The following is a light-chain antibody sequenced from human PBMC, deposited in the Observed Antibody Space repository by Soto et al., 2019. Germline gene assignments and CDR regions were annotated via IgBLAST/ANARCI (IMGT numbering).Light chain of an antibody. V-gene: IGKV3-20*01. CDR2: GAS. CDR1: QSLSSSY. CDR3: QQYGSSSWT. J-gene: IGKJ1*01. Sequence: EMVLTQSPDTLSLSPGERATLSCRASQSLSSSYLAWYQHKPGQAPRLLIYGASSRATGIPDRFSGSGSGTDFTLSISRLEPEDFAVYYCQQYGSSSWTFGQGTKVEIK.